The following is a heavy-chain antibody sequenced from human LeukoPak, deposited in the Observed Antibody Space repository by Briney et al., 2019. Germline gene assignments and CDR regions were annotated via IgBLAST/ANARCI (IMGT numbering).Heavy chain of an antibody. CDR3: ARDSRTAPGTMDY. CDR1: GFPFSNYW. D-gene: IGHD6-13*01. J-gene: IGHJ4*02. CDR2: IKQDGSDR. Sequence: GGSLRPSCAVSGFPFSNYWMSWVRQAPGKGLEWVANIKQDGSDRHYVDSVKGRFTISRDNAKNSLYLQMNSLRAEDTAVYYCARDSRTAPGTMDYWGQGTLVTVSS. V-gene: IGHV3-7*01.